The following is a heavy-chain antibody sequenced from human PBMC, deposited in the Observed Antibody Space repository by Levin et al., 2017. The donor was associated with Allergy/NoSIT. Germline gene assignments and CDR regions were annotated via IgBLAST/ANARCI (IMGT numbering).Heavy chain of an antibody. Sequence: PSETLSLTCAVTGYSISSGFYWGWIRQPPGKGLEWIGSISHSGSTYYNPSLKSRVTLSADTSKNQISLRLTSVTAADTAVYYCARDLGRSEYSSSTGLYYDYYGMDVWGQGTTVTVSS. CDR2: ISHSGST. D-gene: IGHD6-6*01. CDR1: GYSISSGFY. CDR3: ARDLGRSEYSSSTGLYYDYYGMDV. V-gene: IGHV4-38-2*02. J-gene: IGHJ6*02.